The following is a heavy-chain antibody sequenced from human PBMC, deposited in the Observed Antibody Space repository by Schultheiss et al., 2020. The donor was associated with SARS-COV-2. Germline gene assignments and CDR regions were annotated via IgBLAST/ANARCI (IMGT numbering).Heavy chain of an antibody. J-gene: IGHJ4*02. V-gene: IGHV1-18*01. CDR2: ISAYNGNT. D-gene: IGHD3-10*01. CDR1: GYTFTSYG. CDR3: ARDPGGSGTSSKYYFDY. Sequence: GESLKISCKASGYTFTSYGISWVRQAPGQGLEWMGWISAYNGNTNYAQKLQGRVTMTTDTSTSTAYMELRSLRSDDTAVYYCARDPGGSGTSSKYYFDYWGQGTLVTVSS.